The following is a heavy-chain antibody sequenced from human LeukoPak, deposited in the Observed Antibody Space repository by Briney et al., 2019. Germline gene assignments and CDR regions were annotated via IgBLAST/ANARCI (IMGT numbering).Heavy chain of an antibody. J-gene: IGHJ4*02. CDR1: GFIFSSYG. CDR2: ISYDGSKK. Sequence: SLRLSCAASGFIFSSYGMHWVRQAPGKGLEWVAVISYDGSKKYYADSVKGRFTISRDNSKNTLYLQMNSLRVEDTAIYYCAKDHANTPVVTNWGQGILVSVSS. V-gene: IGHV3-30*18. D-gene: IGHD2-21*02. CDR3: AKDHANTPVVTN.